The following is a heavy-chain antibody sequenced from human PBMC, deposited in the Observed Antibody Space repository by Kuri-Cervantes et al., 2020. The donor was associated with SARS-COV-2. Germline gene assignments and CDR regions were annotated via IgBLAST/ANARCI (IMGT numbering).Heavy chain of an antibody. J-gene: IGHJ4*02. D-gene: IGHD3-10*01. Sequence: ASVKVSCKASGYTLTSYGISWVRQAPGQGLEWMGRISAYNGNTNYAQKLQGRVTMTTDTSTSTAYMELRSLRSDDTAVYYCARDMGDRLLWFGELLYWGQGTLVTVSS. CDR3: ARDMGDRLLWFGELLY. CDR2: ISAYNGNT. CDR1: GYTLTSYG. V-gene: IGHV1-18*04.